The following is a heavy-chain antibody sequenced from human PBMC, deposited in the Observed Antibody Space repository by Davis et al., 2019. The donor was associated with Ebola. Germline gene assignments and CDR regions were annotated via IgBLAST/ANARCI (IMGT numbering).Heavy chain of an antibody. D-gene: IGHD4-17*01. CDR2: ISSSGSTI. V-gene: IGHV3-48*03. Sequence: GSLRLSCAASGFTFSSYEMNWVRQAPGKGLEWVSYISSSGSTIYYADSVKGRFTISRDNAKNSLYLQMNSLRAEDTAVYYCVRVQSTVTTGWFDPWGQGTLVTVSS. CDR1: GFTFSSYE. CDR3: VRVQSTVTTGWFDP. J-gene: IGHJ5*02.